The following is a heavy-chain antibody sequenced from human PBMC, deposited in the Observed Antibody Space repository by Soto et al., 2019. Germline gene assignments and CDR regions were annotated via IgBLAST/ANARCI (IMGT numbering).Heavy chain of an antibody. Sequence: GGSLRLSCAASGFTFSNYNMNWVRQAPGKGLEWISYISSSTSTIFYADSVKGRFTISRDNAKNSLFLQMNSLRDEDTAVYYCARDGSGSYHTDYWGQGXLVTVSS. D-gene: IGHD1-26*01. CDR2: ISSSTSTI. CDR3: ARDGSGSYHTDY. CDR1: GFTFSNYN. J-gene: IGHJ4*02. V-gene: IGHV3-48*02.